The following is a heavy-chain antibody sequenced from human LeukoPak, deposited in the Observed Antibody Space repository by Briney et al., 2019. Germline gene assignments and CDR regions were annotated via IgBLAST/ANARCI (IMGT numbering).Heavy chain of an antibody. Sequence: GGSLRLSCAASGFTFSSYGMSWVRQAPGKGLEWVANRKQDGSEKYYVDSVKGRFTISRDNAKNSLYLQMNSLRAEDTAVYYCAREYHYVGAFDIWGQGTMVTVSS. J-gene: IGHJ3*02. CDR2: RKQDGSEK. V-gene: IGHV3-7*01. CDR3: AREYHYVGAFDI. D-gene: IGHD3-16*01. CDR1: GFTFSSYG.